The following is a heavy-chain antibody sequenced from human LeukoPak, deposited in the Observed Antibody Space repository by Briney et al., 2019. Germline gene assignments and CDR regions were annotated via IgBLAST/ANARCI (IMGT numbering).Heavy chain of an antibody. V-gene: IGHV3-23*01. CDR2: IAGSDGFT. D-gene: IGHD2-15*01. CDR1: GFPFSSYA. J-gene: IGHJ4*02. Sequence: PGGSLRLSCATSGFPFSSYAMNWVRQAPGKGLEWVSVIAGSDGFTQYADSVKGRFTISRDNAKNSLYLQMNSLRDEDTAVYYCARARASGRSGFDYWGQGTLVTVSS. CDR3: ARARASGRSGFDY.